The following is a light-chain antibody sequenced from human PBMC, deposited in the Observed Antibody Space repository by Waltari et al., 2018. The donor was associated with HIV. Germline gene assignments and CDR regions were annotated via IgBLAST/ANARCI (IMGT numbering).Light chain of an antibody. Sequence: DIQMTQAPSSLSASVGDSVTITCRASQDVNNKVNWYQQKPGRAPKGLIYDASNLQSGFPSRFSGSGSGTEFTLTIRSLQHDDYAIYFCQPTDSTPLGFGPGTAVDIK. V-gene: IGKV1-39*01. CDR3: QPTDSTPLG. CDR2: DAS. J-gene: IGKJ3*01. CDR1: QDVNNK.